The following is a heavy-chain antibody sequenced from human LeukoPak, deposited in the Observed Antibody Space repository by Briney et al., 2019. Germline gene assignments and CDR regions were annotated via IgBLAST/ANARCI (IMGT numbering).Heavy chain of an antibody. CDR1: GGSLSPYY. CDR2: IYHTGTT. CDR3: ARLDSGDHGNIPH. Sequence: SETLSLTCTVSGGSLSPYYWTWIRQPPGKGLEWIGYIYHTGTTRYNPSLNSRVTISVETSKNQFSLRLNSVTAADTAIYYCARLDSGDHGNIPHWGQGTLVAVSS. D-gene: IGHD1-26*01. V-gene: IGHV4-59*08. J-gene: IGHJ1*01.